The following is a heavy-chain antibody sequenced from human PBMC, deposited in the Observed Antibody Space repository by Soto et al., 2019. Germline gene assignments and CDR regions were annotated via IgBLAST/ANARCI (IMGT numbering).Heavy chain of an antibody. V-gene: IGHV3-48*02. J-gene: IGHJ6*02. Sequence: EVQLVESGGGLVQPGGSLRLSCAASGFTFSSYSMNWVRQAPGKGLEWVSYISSSSSTIYYADSVKGRFTISRENAKNSLYLQMNSLRDDDTAVYYCARGAAVAVGGTRIYYLYGMGVWGQGTTVTVSS. CDR3: ARGAAVAVGGTRIYYLYGMGV. CDR2: ISSSSSTI. D-gene: IGHD6-19*01. CDR1: GFTFSSYS.